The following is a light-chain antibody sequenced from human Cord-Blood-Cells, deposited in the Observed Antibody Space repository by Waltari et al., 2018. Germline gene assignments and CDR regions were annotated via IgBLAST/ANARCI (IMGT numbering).Light chain of an antibody. Sequence: QSALTQPPSVSGSTGQSVTISCTGTSSDVGSYNRVSWYQQPPGTAPKLMIYEVSNRPSGVPDRFSGSKSGNTASLTISGLQAEDEADYYCSSYTSSSTRVFGGGTKLTVL. CDR2: EVS. J-gene: IGLJ3*02. V-gene: IGLV2-18*02. CDR1: SSDVGSYNR. CDR3: SSYTSSSTRV.